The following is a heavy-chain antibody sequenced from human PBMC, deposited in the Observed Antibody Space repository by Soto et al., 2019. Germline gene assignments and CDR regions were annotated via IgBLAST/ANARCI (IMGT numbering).Heavy chain of an antibody. Sequence: GGSLRLSCAASGFTFSGYAMSWVRQAPGKGLEWVSAISGSGGSTYYADSVKGRFTISRDNSKNTLYLQMNSLRAEDTAVYYCAKGIAVAGVLDYWGQGTLVTRLL. CDR2: ISGSGGST. CDR1: GFTFSGYA. J-gene: IGHJ4*02. CDR3: AKGIAVAGVLDY. V-gene: IGHV3-23*01. D-gene: IGHD6-19*01.